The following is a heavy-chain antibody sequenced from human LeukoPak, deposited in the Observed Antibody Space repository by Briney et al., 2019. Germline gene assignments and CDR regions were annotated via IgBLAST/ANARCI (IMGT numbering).Heavy chain of an antibody. V-gene: IGHV3-43D*03. D-gene: IGHD2-21*01. CDR3: ASELAHCVGDCLKN. CDR1: GFTFDDYA. J-gene: IGHJ4*02. Sequence: GGSLRLSCAASGFTFDDYAMHWVRQPPGKGLEWVSDISWDGRVTYYADSVRGRFTISRDNSRNSLYLQMNSLRAEDTAVYYVASELAHCVGDCLKNGGKGTQFTVS. CDR2: ISWDGRVT.